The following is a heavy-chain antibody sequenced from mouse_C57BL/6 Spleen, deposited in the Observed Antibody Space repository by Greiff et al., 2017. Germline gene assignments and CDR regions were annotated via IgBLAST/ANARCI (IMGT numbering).Heavy chain of an antibody. CDR2: SRNKANDYTT. J-gene: IGHJ3*01. V-gene: IGHV7-1*01. Sequence: EVNVVESGGGLVQSGRSLRLSCATSGFTFSDFYMEWVRQAPGKGLEWIAASRNKANDYTTEYSASVKGRFIVSRDTSQSILYLQMDALRAEDTAIYYCARFPVYYDYDGFAYWGQGTLVTVSA. CDR3: ARFPVYYDYDGFAY. CDR1: GFTFSDFY. D-gene: IGHD2-4*01.